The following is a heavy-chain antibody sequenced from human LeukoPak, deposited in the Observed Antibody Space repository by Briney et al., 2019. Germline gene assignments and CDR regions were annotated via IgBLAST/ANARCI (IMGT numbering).Heavy chain of an antibody. CDR1: GFTFSSYA. V-gene: IGHV3-23*01. D-gene: IGHD6-13*01. CDR2: ISGSGGST. CDR3: AQGGIAAAGTFRFDP. Sequence: GGSLRLSCAASGFTFSSYAMSWVRQAPGKGLEWVSAISGSGGSTYYADSVKGRFTISRDNSKNTLYLQMNSLRAEDTAVYYCAQGGIAAAGTFRFDPWGQGTLSPSPQ. J-gene: IGHJ5*02.